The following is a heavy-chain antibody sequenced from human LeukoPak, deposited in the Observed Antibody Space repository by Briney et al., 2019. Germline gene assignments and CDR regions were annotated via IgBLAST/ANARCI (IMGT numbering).Heavy chain of an antibody. J-gene: IGHJ3*02. Sequence: SETLSLTCTVSGDSIRSSSYYWGWTRQPPGKGLEWIGNIYYSGSTYYNPSLTSRVTISVDTPRNQFSLKLSSVTAADTAVYYCARVSRSGSYFGAFEIWGQGTMVTVSS. D-gene: IGHD1-26*01. CDR1: GDSIRSSSYY. V-gene: IGHV4-39*07. CDR3: ARVSRSGSYFGAFEI. CDR2: IYYSGST.